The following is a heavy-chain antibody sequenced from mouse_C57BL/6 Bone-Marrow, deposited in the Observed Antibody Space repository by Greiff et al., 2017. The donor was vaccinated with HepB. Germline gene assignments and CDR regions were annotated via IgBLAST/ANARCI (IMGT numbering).Heavy chain of an antibody. J-gene: IGHJ3*01. CDR2: IDPSDSYT. D-gene: IGHD3-2*02. CDR3: ARSGQVRLERTWFAY. V-gene: IGHV1-69*01. Sequence: QVQLQQPGAELVMPGASVKLSCKASGYTFTSYWMHWVKQRPGQGLEWIGEIDPSDSYTNYNQKFKGKSTLTVDKSSSTAYMQLSSLTSEDSAVYYCARSGQVRLERTWFAYWGQGTLVTVSA. CDR1: GYTFTSYW.